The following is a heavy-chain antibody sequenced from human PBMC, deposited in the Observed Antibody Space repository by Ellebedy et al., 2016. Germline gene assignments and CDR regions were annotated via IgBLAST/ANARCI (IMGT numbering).Heavy chain of an antibody. CDR1: GGSVDTYY. V-gene: IGHV4-59*02. Sequence: SETLSLTXTVSGGSVDTYYWTWIRQTLGKVLEWNGYVFYGGSTKYNRSLRSRVTISLDTAKNQFSLRLTSVAAADTAVYFCASDVSLYSSSPSFDFWGQGMLVTVSS. CDR3: ASDVSLYSSSPSFDF. D-gene: IGHD3-22*01. CDR2: VFYGGST. J-gene: IGHJ4*02.